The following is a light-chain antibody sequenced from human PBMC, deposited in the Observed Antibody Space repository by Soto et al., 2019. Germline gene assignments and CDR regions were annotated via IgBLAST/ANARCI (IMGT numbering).Light chain of an antibody. CDR2: GNS. J-gene: IGLJ1*01. V-gene: IGLV1-40*01. CDR1: SPNIGAGYD. CDR3: QSYDSSLSALYV. Sequence: SVLAQPPPVSGAPGQRVTLSCPGSSPNIGAGYDVHWYQQLPGTAPKLLIYGNSNRPSGVPDRFSGSKSGTSASLAITGLQAEDEADYYCQSYDSSLSALYVFGTGTKVTVL.